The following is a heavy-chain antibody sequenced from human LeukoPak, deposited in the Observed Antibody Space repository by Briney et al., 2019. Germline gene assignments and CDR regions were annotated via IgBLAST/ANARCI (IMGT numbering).Heavy chain of an antibody. CDR2: IDYSRTT. Sequence: SETLSLTCTASGGSISNYYWGWIRQPPGKGLEWIGYIDYSRTTYYNPSLNSRATISVDTSKNQFSLKLNSLTAADTAVYYCARARGYSYGFDYWGQGTLVTVSS. CDR3: ARARGYSYGFDY. D-gene: IGHD5-18*01. CDR1: GGSISNYY. V-gene: IGHV4-59*01. J-gene: IGHJ4*02.